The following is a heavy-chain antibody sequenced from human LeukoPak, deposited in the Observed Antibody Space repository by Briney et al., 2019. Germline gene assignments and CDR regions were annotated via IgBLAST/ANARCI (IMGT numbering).Heavy chain of an antibody. CDR3: ARAYSSSWYHLDP. Sequence: PSETLSLTCAVSGGSISSSNWWSWVRQPPGKGLEWIGEIYHSGSTNYNPSLKSRVTISVDKSKSQFSLKLSSVTAADTAVYYCARAYSSSWYHLDPWGQGTLVTVSS. J-gene: IGHJ5*02. CDR1: GGSISSSNW. D-gene: IGHD6-13*01. CDR2: IYHSGST. V-gene: IGHV4-4*02.